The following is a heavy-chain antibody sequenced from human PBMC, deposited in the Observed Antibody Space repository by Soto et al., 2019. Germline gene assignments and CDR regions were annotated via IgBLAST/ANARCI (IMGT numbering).Heavy chain of an antibody. J-gene: IGHJ4*02. CDR1: GFTFSSFV. CDR2: IYHDGSNK. V-gene: IGHV3-33*01. CDR3: ASRVGAVDY. D-gene: IGHD3-16*01. Sequence: QVQLVESGGGGVQPGRSLRLSCATSGFTFSSFVRHWVRQAPGKGLEWVAVIYHDGSNKYYADSVKGRFTISRDNSKSTLYLQMNSLRAEDTAVYYCASRVGAVDYWGQGTLVTVSS.